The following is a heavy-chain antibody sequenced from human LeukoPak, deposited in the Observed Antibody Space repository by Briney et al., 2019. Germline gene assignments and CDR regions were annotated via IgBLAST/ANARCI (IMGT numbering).Heavy chain of an antibody. Sequence: NIKQDGSEKYYVDSVKGRFNISRDNAKNSLYLQMNGLRAEDTAVYYCARGWYIAAAPFDYWGQGTLVTVSS. CDR3: ARGWYIAAAPFDY. J-gene: IGHJ4*02. V-gene: IGHV3-7*01. D-gene: IGHD6-13*01. CDR2: IKQDGSEK.